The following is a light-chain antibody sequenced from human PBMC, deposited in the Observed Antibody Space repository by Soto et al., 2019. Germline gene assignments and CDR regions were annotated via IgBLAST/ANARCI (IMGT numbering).Light chain of an antibody. V-gene: IGKV3-20*01. CDR1: QSVSNTY. Sequence: EIVLTQSPGTLSLSPGERATLSCRASQSVSNTYLAWYQQKPGQAPRLLIYDASSRAAGIPDRFSGSGSGTDFTLTISRLEPEDFAVYYCQHYGNSRTFGQGTKVEIE. CDR3: QHYGNSRT. J-gene: IGKJ1*01. CDR2: DAS.